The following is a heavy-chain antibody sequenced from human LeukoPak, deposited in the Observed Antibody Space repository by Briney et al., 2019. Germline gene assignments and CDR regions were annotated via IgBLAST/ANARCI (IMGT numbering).Heavy chain of an antibody. D-gene: IGHD4-17*01. CDR3: AKIKKHDYGDYVGYFDY. CDR1: GFTFSSYA. V-gene: IGHV3-23*01. CDR2: ISGSGGST. Sequence: GGSLRLSCAASGFTFSSYAMSWVRQAPGKGLEWVSAISGSGGSTYYADSVRGRFTISRDNSKNTLYLQMNSLRAEDTAVYYCAKIKKHDYGDYVGYFDYWGQGTLVTVSS. J-gene: IGHJ4*02.